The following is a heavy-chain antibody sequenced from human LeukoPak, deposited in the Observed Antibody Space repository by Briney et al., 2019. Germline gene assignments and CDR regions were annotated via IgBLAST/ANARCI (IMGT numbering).Heavy chain of an antibody. CDR1: GFTFSSYA. CDR3: AKDSSSSFYYYYMDV. D-gene: IGHD6-6*01. CDR2: ISANGGRT. V-gene: IGHV3-23*01. Sequence: GGSLRLSCAASGFTFSSYAMSWVRQAPGKGLEWVSAISANGGRTYYADSVKGRFTISRDNSKNTLSLQMNSLRAEDTAVYYCAKDSSSSFYYYYMDVWGKGTTVTVSS. J-gene: IGHJ6*03.